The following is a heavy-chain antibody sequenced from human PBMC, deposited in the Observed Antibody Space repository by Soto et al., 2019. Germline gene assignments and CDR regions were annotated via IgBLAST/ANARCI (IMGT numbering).Heavy chain of an antibody. J-gene: IGHJ3*02. CDR2: MNPNSGNT. V-gene: IGHV1-8*01. CDR1: GYTFTSYD. Sequence: VKVSCKASGYTFTSYDINWVRQATGQGLEWMGWMNPNSGNTGYAQKFQGRVTMTRNTSISTAYMELSSLRSEDTAVYYCARVSSTSGSYYPNDAFDIWGQGTMVTVS. D-gene: IGHD1-26*01. CDR3: ARVSSTSGSYYPNDAFDI.